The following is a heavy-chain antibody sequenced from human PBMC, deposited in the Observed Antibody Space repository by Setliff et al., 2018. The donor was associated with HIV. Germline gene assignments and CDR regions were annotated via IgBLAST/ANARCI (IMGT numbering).Heavy chain of an antibody. J-gene: IGHJ6*03. CDR2: ISGSGDST. CDR3: AKSFNSGPTNWNIDV. V-gene: IGHV3-23*01. CDR1: GFTFSSYA. Sequence: PGGSLRLSCAASGFTFSSYAMSWVRQAPGKGLEWVSVISGSGDSTFYADSLKGRFTISRDNSKNTLYLQMNSLRSEDTAVYFCAKSFNSGPTNWNIDVWGTGTTVTVSS. D-gene: IGHD1-20*01.